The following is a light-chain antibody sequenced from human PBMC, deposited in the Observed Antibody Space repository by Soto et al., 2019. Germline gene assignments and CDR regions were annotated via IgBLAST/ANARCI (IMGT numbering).Light chain of an antibody. J-gene: IGKJ1*01. CDR1: QSVSSN. V-gene: IGKV3-15*01. CDR2: GAS. CDR3: QQYNNLPPDRT. Sequence: EIVMTQSPATLSVSPGERATLSCRASQSVSSNLAWYQQKPGQAPRLLIYGASTRATGIPARFSGSGSGTEFTLTISSLQSEDFAIYFCQQYNNLPPDRTFGQGTKAEIK.